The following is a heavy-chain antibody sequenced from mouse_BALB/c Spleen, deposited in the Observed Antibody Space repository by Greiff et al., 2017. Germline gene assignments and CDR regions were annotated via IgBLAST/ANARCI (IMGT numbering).Heavy chain of an antibody. CDR2: ISSGGGST. J-gene: IGHJ4*01. D-gene: IGHD3-2*01. V-gene: IGHV5-12-1*01. CDR3: ARPDRGYAMDY. CDR1: GFAFSSYD. Sequence: EVNVVESGGGLVKPGGSLKLSCAASGFAFSSYDMSWVRQTPEKRLEWVAYISSGGGSTYYPDTVKGRFTISRDNAKNTLYLQMSSLKSEDTAMYYCARPDRGYAMDYWGQGTSVTVSS.